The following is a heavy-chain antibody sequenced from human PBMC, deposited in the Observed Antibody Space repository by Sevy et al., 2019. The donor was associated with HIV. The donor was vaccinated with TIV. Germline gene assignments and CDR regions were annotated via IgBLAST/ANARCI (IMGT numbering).Heavy chain of an antibody. CDR1: GFTFRSYN. V-gene: IGHV3-33*01. D-gene: IGHD3-3*01. CDR2: IWSDGGNK. Sequence: GESLKISCAASGFTFRSYNMHWVRLAPGKGMEWVAAIWSDGGNKFYAESVKGRFTISRDNSKNKLSLQMNSLRAEDTAVYYCARAAYDFWSGYYGNFDYWGQGTLVTVSS. CDR3: ARAAYDFWSGYYGNFDY. J-gene: IGHJ4*02.